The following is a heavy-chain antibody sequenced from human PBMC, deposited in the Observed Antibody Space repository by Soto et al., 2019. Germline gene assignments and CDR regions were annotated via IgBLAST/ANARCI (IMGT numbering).Heavy chain of an antibody. CDR1: GFTFSSYG. Sequence: GGSLRLSCAASGFTFSSYGMSWVRQAPGKGLEWVANIKQDGSEKYYADSVKGRFTISRDNSKNTLYLQMNSLRAEDTAVYYCAKDRGVAINWFDPWGQGTLVTVSS. J-gene: IGHJ5*02. CDR2: IKQDGSEK. V-gene: IGHV3-7*01. CDR3: AKDRGVAINWFDP. D-gene: IGHD5-12*01.